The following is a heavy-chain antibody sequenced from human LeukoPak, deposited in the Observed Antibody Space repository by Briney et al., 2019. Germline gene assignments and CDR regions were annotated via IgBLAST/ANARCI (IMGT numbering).Heavy chain of an antibody. D-gene: IGHD3-10*01. V-gene: IGHV4-39*07. CDR2: IYYSGST. CDR3: ARDHGGSGSYYN. J-gene: IGHJ4*02. Sequence: SETLSLTCTVSGGSISSSSYYWGWIRQPPGKGLEWTGSIYYSGSTYYNPSLKSRVTISVDTSKNQFSLKLSSVTAADTAVYYCARDHGGSGSYYNWGEGTLVTVSS. CDR1: GGSISSSSYY.